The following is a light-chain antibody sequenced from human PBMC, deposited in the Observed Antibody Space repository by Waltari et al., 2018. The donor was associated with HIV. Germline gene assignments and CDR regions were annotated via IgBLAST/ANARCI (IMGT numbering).Light chain of an antibody. V-gene: IGKV3D-20*01. CDR3: HQYGSSISYS. CDR1: QSVSNNY. Sequence: EIVLPQSPATLSLSQGERATLPCGASQSVSNNYLAWYQQKPGLPPRLLIYDASSRAAGIPDRFSGSGSGTDFTLTISRLETEDYAVYYCHQYGSSISYSFGQGTKLEIK. J-gene: IGKJ2*03. CDR2: DAS.